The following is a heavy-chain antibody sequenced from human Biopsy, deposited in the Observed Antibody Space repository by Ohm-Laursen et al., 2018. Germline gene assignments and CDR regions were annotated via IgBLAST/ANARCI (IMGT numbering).Heavy chain of an antibody. CDR3: ATKLTGYFHH. J-gene: IGHJ1*01. CDR2: NIPILGTG. CDR1: GVTFSNYG. Sequence: GASVKLSCKPPGVTFSNYGVNWVRQAPGQGLEWMGGNIPILGTGNYAQKFQDRVTVAADTSTSTATMELRSLRSDDTAVYYCATKLTGYFHHWGQGTLAIVSS. V-gene: IGHV1-69*06. D-gene: IGHD3-9*01.